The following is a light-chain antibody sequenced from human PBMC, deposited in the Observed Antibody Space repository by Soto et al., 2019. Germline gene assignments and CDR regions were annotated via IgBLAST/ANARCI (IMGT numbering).Light chain of an antibody. J-gene: IGLJ2*01. CDR2: QDS. CDR1: KLGDKY. V-gene: IGLV3-1*01. CDR3: QAWDSSTVV. Sequence: SYELTQPPSVSVSPGQTASITCSGDKLGDKYACWYQQKPGQYPVLVIYQDSKLPSGIPERFSGSNSGNTATLTISGTQALDEADYYCQAWDSSTVVFGGGTKLTVL.